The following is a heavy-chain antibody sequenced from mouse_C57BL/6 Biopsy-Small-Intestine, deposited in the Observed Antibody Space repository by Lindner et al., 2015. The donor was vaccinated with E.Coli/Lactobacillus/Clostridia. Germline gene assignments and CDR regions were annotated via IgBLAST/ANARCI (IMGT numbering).Heavy chain of an antibody. V-gene: IGHV1-82*01. CDR3: SRSSYHSTLDY. Sequence: VQLQESGPELVKPGASVKISCKASGYAFSSSWMNWVKQRPGKGLEWIGRIYPGNGDTNYNGRFKGKATLTADKSSSTAYMQLSSLTSEDSAVYFCSRSSYHSTLDYWGLGHHSHSLL. D-gene: IGHD2-12*01. CDR2: IYPGNGDT. J-gene: IGHJ2*01. CDR1: GYAFSSSW.